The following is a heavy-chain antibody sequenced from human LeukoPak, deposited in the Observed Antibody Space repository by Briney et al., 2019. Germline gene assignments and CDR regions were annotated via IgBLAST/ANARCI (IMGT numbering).Heavy chain of an antibody. J-gene: IGHJ3*02. D-gene: IGHD3-10*01. CDR2: ISSSSTI. CDR3: ARDLRSGDAFDI. Sequence: GGSLRLSCAASGFTFSSYSMNWVRQAPGKGLECVSYISSSSTIYYADSVKGRFTISRDNAKNSLYLQMNSLRAEDTAVYYCARDLRSGDAFDIWGQGTMVTVSS. CDR1: GFTFSSYS. V-gene: IGHV3-48*04.